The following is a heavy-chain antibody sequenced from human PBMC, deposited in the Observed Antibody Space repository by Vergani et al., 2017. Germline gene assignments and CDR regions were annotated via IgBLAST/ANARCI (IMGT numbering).Heavy chain of an antibody. CDR1: GYTFTSYD. CDR3: ARDTAYYYYYGMDV. J-gene: IGHJ6*02. V-gene: IGHV1-8*01. CDR2: MNPNSGNT. Sequence: QVQLVQSGAEVKKPGASVKVSCKASGYTFTSYDINWVRQATGQGLEWMGWMNPNSGNTGYAQKFQGRVTMTRNTSISTAYMELSSLRSEDTAVYYCARDTAYYYYYGMDVWGQGTTVTVSS.